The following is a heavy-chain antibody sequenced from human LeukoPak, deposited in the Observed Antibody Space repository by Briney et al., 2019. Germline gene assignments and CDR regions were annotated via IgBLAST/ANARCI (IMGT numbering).Heavy chain of an antibody. V-gene: IGHV4-34*01. J-gene: IGHJ4*03. CDR3: ARGATISETGYFDF. CDR2: IDHRGDT. D-gene: IGHD5-24*01. CDR1: GGSFSRYY. Sequence: SETLSLTCADYGGSFSRYYWSWLRQSPGKGLEWIAEIDHRGDTNYNPSVKSRVTISVDTSKNQFSLKVRSLSAADTAVYYCARGATISETGYFDFWGQGTLVTVSS.